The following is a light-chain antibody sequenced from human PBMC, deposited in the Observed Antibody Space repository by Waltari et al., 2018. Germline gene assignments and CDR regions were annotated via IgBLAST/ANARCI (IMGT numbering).Light chain of an antibody. CDR1: QSVSRS. Sequence: SCRASQSVSRSLTWYQQKPGQAPRLLIYDASSRATGIPDRFSGSGSGTDVSLTISRLQPEDFAVYYCQHYVRLPATFGQGTKVEIK. CDR3: QHYVRLPAT. CDR2: DAS. V-gene: IGKV3-20*01. J-gene: IGKJ1*01.